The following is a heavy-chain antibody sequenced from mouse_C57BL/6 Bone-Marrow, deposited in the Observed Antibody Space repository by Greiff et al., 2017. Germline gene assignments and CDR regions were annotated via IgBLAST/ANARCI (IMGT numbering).Heavy chain of an antibody. V-gene: IGHV1-66*01. CDR3: ARSYYYGSSRDYFDY. J-gene: IGHJ2*01. CDR1: GYSFTSYY. Sequence: QVQLQQSGPELVKPGASVKISCKASGYSFTSYYIHWVKQRPGQGLEWIGWIYPGSGNTKYHEKFKGKATLTADPSSSTAYMQLSSLTSRDSAVYYCARSYYYGSSRDYFDYWGQGTTLTVSS. D-gene: IGHD1-1*01. CDR2: IYPGSGNT.